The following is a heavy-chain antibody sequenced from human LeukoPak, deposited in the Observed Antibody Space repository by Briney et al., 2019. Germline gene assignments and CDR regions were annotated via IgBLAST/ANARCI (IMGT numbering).Heavy chain of an antibody. CDR1: GFTVSSNY. J-gene: IGHJ6*02. CDR2: IYSGGST. V-gene: IGHV3-53*01. CDR3: ARDLTDHSNTYGMDV. Sequence: GGSLRLSCAASGFTVSSNYMSWVRQAPGKGLEWVSVIYSGGSTYYADSVKGRFTISRDNSKNTLYLQMNSLRAEDTAVYYCARDLTDHSNTYGMDVWGQGTTVTVSS. D-gene: IGHD6-13*01.